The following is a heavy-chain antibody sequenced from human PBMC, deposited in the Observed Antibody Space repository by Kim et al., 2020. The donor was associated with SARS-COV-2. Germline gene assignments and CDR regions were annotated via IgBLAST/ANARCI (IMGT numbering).Heavy chain of an antibody. V-gene: IGHV1-69*13. J-gene: IGHJ2*01. CDR3: AGGGYFGVVTTNWYFDL. D-gene: IGHD3-3*01. Sequence: SVKVSCKASGGTFSSYAISWVRQAPGQGLEWMGGIIPIFGTANYAQKFQGRVTITADESTSTAYMELSSLRSEDTAVYYCAGGGYFGVVTTNWYFDLWGRGTLVTVSS. CDR1: GGTFSSYA. CDR2: IIPIFGTA.